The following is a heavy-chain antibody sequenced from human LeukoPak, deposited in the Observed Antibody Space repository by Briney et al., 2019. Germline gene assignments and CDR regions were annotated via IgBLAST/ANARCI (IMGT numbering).Heavy chain of an antibody. CDR1: GGSFSGYY. CDR2: INHSGST. Sequence: ASETLSLTCAVYGGSFSGYYWSWIRQPPGKGLEWIGEINHSGSTNYNPSLKSRVTISVDTSKNQFSLKLSSVTAADTAVYYCARGSPIAARPLYYYGMDVWGQGTTVTVSS. V-gene: IGHV4-34*01. D-gene: IGHD6-6*01. J-gene: IGHJ6*02. CDR3: ARGSPIAARPLYYYGMDV.